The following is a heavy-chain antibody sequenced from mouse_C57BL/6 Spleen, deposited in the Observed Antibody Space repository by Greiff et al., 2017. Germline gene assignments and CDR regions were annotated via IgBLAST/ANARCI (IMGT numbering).Heavy chain of an antibody. J-gene: IGHJ3*01. Sequence: QVTLKVSGPGILQSSQTLSLTCSFSGFSLSTSGMGVSWLRRPPGKGLEWLAHIYWDDDKRYNPFRKSRLTISKDTSRNQVFLKITSVDTADTATYYCARYYGSSPWFAYWGQGTLVTVSA. D-gene: IGHD1-1*01. CDR1: GFSLSTSGMG. V-gene: IGHV8-12*01. CDR3: ARYYGSSPWFAY. CDR2: IYWDDDK.